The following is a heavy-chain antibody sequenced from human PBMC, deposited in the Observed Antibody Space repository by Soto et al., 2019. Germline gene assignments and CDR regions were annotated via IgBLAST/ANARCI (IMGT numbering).Heavy chain of an antibody. CDR2: IYYSGRT. J-gene: IGHJ5*02. D-gene: IGHD6-6*01. V-gene: IGHV4-31*02. CDR1: GGSISSGGYY. CDR3: ARGSFSSSSSWFDP. Sequence: PSETLSLTCTVSGGSISSGGYYCSWIRQHPGKGLEWIGYIYYSGRTYYNPSLHSRVSIAVDTTENQFSLKLTSVTAADTSVYYCARGSFSSSSSWFDPWGRGTLVTVSS.